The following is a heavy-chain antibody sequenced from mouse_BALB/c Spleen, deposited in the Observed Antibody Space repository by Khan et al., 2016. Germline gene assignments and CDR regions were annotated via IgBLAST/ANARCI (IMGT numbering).Heavy chain of an antibody. CDR3: SRAITTIGSYYYAMDY. CDR2: IYPSDTHA. J-gene: IGHJ4*01. CDR1: GYTFTNYW. D-gene: IGHD1-2*01. Sequence: QVQLQQPGAALVRPGASVKLSCKASGYTFTNYWINWVKQRPGQGLEWIGTIYPSDTHANYNQKFKDKATLTVDRSSSTAYMHLISPSTEDTAVYYGSRAITTIGSYYYAMDYWGQGTSVTVSA. V-gene: IGHV1-69*02.